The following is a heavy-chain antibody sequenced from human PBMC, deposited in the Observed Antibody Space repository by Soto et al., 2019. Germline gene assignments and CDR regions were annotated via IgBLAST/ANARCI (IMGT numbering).Heavy chain of an antibody. Sequence: ASVKVSCKASGGTFNTYAFSWVRQAPGQGLEWMGGIIPIFGTANHAKRFQDRVTITADESTRTVYMELSSLKSEDTAVYYCARDPDRQQLVRGPQRYYYAMDVWGQGTTVTVSS. CDR2: IIPIFGTA. V-gene: IGHV1-69*13. CDR1: GGTFNTYA. CDR3: ARDPDRQQLVRGPQRYYYAMDV. J-gene: IGHJ6*02. D-gene: IGHD6-13*01.